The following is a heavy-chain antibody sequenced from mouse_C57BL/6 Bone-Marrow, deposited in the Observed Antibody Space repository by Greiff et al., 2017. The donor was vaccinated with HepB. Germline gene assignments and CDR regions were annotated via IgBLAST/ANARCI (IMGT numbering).Heavy chain of an antibody. J-gene: IGHJ2*01. CDR1: GYTFTSYW. CDR2: IHPNSGST. D-gene: IGHD2-14*01. Sequence: QVQLQQPGAELVKPGASVKLSCKASGYTFTSYWMHWVKQRPGQGLEWIGMIHPNSGSTNYNEKFKSKATLTVYKSSSTAYMQLSSLTSEDSAVYYCAREDYRNANSYWGQGTTLTVSS. CDR3: AREDYRNANSY. V-gene: IGHV1-64*01.